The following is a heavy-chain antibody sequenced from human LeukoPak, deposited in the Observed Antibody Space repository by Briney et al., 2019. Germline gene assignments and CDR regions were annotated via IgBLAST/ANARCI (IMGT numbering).Heavy chain of an antibody. CDR2: VSSGRGSGATK. D-gene: IGHD3-22*01. J-gene: IGHJ6*02. Sequence: GGSLRLSCVASGFTFSNYEMNWVRQAPGKGLEWVAFVSSGRGSGATKSYADSVKGRFTISRDNSKNTLYLQMNSLRAEDTAVYYCARAFNTMIVVVMDRYGMDVWGQGTTVTVSS. CDR1: GFTFSNYE. CDR3: ARAFNTMIVVVMDRYGMDV. V-gene: IGHV3-48*03.